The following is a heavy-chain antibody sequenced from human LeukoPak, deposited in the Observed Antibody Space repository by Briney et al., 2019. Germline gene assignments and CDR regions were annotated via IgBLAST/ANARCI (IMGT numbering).Heavy chain of an antibody. Sequence: GGSLRLSCAASGFTFSSYAMSWVRQAPGKGLEWVSMIVSSGAGTSNADSVKSRFTISRDNSKNTLYLQMNSLRAEDTAVYYCAKAKFYNLATFDYWGQGALVTVSS. D-gene: IGHD5-24*01. CDR1: GFTFSSYA. CDR2: IVSSGAGT. CDR3: AKAKFYNLATFDY. J-gene: IGHJ4*02. V-gene: IGHV3-23*01.